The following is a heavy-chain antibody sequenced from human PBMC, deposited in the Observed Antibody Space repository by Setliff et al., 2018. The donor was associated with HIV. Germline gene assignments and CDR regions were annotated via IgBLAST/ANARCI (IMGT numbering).Heavy chain of an antibody. V-gene: IGHV4-34*01. D-gene: IGHD2-2*01. CDR1: GGSFSGYY. CDR3: AGGIVVVPAAMHYYMDV. CDR2: INHSGST. Sequence: SETLSLTCAVYGGSFSGYYWSWLRQPPGKGLEWIGEINHSGSTNYNPSLKSRVTISVDTSKNQFSLKLSSVTAADTAVYYCAGGIVVVPAAMHYYMDVWGKGTTVTVSS. J-gene: IGHJ6*03.